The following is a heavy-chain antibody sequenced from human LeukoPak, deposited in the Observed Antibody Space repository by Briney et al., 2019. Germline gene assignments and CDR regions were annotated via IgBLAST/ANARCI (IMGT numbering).Heavy chain of an antibody. D-gene: IGHD3-16*01. V-gene: IGHV4-59*08. J-gene: IGHJ1*01. CDR1: GGSLSSYY. CDR2: IYYRGRT. CDR3: ARQSDDLGYFQH. Sequence: SETLSLTCTVSGGSLSSYYWSWIRQPPGKGLEWIGYIYYRGRTKYNPSLQSRVTISVDTSRNLFSLRLSSVTAADTAVYYCARQSDDLGYFQHWGQGTLVTVSS.